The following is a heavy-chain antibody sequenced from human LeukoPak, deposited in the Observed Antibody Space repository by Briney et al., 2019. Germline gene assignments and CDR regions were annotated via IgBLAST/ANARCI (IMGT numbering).Heavy chain of an antibody. CDR3: ARGSTSPDYSGSYERELNFDY. CDR1: GYTFTGYY. V-gene: IGHV1-2*02. CDR2: INPNSGGT. J-gene: IGHJ4*02. Sequence: ASVKVSCKASGYTFTGYYMHWVRQAPGQGLEWMGWINPNSGGTNYAQKFQGRVTMTRDTSISTAYMELSRLRSDDTAVYYCARGSTSPDYSGSYERELNFDYWGQGTLVTVSS. D-gene: IGHD1-26*01.